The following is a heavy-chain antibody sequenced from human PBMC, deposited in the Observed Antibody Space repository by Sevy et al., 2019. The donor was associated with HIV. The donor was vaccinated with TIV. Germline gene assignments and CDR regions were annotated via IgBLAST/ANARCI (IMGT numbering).Heavy chain of an antibody. Sequence: GGSLRLSCSGYGYRFDNYAMHWVRQPPGKGLEWVSGISWSSGSIDYADSVKGRFTISRDNAKNSLYLQMNSLRPEDTALYLCARDLRPTYHFLGMDVWGHGTKVTVSS. CDR1: GYRFDNYA. CDR3: ARDLRPTYHFLGMDV. J-gene: IGHJ6*02. V-gene: IGHV3-9*01. D-gene: IGHD6-6*01. CDR2: ISWSSGSI.